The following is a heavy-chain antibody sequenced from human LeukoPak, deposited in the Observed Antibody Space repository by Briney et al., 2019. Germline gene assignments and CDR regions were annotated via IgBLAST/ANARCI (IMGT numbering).Heavy chain of an antibody. J-gene: IGHJ5*02. D-gene: IGHD6-25*01. CDR1: GGSISSYY. CDR2: INTSGST. CDR3: AREGGDPRWLDP. V-gene: IGHV4-4*07. Sequence: SETLSLTCTVSGGSISSYYWSWIRQPPGKGLEWIGRINTSGSTNYNPSLRSRVTMSVNTSKNQFSLNLTSVTAADTAVYSCAREGGDPRWLDPWGQGTLVTVSS.